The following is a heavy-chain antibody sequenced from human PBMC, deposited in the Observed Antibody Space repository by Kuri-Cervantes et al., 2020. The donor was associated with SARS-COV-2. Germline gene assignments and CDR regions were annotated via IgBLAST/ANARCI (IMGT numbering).Heavy chain of an antibody. V-gene: IGHV1-2*02. D-gene: IGHD1-1*01. CDR3: ARVWGHNPSVY. Sequence: ASVQVSCNSSGYTITSYDINWVLQATAQGLEWMGWINPNSGGTNYAQKFQARVTMIRDTSISTAYMEQSRLRSDDTAVYYCARVWGHNPSVYWGQGAVVTVSS. J-gene: IGHJ4*02. CDR1: GYTITSYD. CDR2: INPNSGGT.